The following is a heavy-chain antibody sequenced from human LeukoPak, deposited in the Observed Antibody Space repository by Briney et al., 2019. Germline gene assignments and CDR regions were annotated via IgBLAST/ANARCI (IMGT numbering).Heavy chain of an antibody. J-gene: IGHJ4*02. CDR2: ISYDGSNK. Sequence: PGRSLRLSCAASGFTFSSYGMHWVRQAPGKGLEWVAVISYDGSNKYYADSVKGRFTISRDNAKNSLYLQMNSLRAEDTAVYYCARALALYDYVWGSYRSYYFDYWGQGTLVTVSS. V-gene: IGHV3-30*03. D-gene: IGHD3-16*02. CDR1: GFTFSSYG. CDR3: ARALALYDYVWGSYRSYYFDY.